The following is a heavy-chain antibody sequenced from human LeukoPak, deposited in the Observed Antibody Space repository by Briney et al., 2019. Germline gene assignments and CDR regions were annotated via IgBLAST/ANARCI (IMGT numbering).Heavy chain of an antibody. CDR1: GFTFSSYA. CDR2: ISGSGCST. D-gene: IGHD2-15*01. CDR3: AKDQSGYCSGGSCRSL. Sequence: GGSLRLSCAASGFTFSSYAMSWVRQAPGKGLEWVSAISGSGCSTYYADSVKGRFTISRDNSKNTLYLQMNSLRAEDTAVYYCAKDQSGYCSGGSCRSLWGQGTLVTVSS. J-gene: IGHJ4*02. V-gene: IGHV3-23*01.